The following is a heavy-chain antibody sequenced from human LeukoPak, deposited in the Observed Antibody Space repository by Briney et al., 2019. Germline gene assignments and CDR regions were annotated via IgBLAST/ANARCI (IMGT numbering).Heavy chain of an antibody. CDR2: IKRDGSVK. V-gene: IGHV3-7*01. Sequence: GGSLRLSCVGSGFTFSSYWMTWVRQAPGEGLEWVANIKRDGSVKNQLDSRFIISRDNAKNSLFLQMGSLRAEDTAVYYCVGGPGYWGQGTLVIVSS. D-gene: IGHD3-10*01. CDR3: VGGPGY. CDR1: GFTFSSYW. J-gene: IGHJ4*02.